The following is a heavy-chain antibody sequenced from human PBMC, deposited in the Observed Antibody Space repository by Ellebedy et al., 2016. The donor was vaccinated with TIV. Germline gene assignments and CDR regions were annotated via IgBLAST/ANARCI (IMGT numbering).Heavy chain of an antibody. CDR3: AKARQLLYSYEPGY. CDR2: ISGSGGST. D-gene: IGHD5-18*01. J-gene: IGHJ4*02. Sequence: PGGSLRLSCAASGFTFSSYAMSWVRQAPGKGLEWVSAISGSGGSTYYADSVKGRFTISRDNSKNTLYLQMNSLRAEDTAVYYCAKARQLLYSYEPGYWGQGTLVTVSS. V-gene: IGHV3-23*01. CDR1: GFTFSSYA.